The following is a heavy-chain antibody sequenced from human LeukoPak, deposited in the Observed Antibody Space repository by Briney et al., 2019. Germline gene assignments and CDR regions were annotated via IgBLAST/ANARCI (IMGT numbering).Heavy chain of an antibody. Sequence: ASETLSLTCTVSGGSISSSSYYWGWIRQPPGKGLEWIGSIYYSGSTYYNPSLKSRATISVDTSKNQFSLKLSSVTAADTAVYYCARGRDYYGSSGYYYAIPYFDYWGQGTLVTVSS. CDR2: IYYSGST. J-gene: IGHJ4*02. CDR1: GGSISSSSYY. V-gene: IGHV4-39*07. D-gene: IGHD3-22*01. CDR3: ARGRDYYGSSGYYYAIPYFDY.